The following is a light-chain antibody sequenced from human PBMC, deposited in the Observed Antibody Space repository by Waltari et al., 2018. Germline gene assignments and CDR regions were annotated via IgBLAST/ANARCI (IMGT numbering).Light chain of an antibody. CDR2: AVS. Sequence: QSALTQPASVSGSPGQSITISCTGTSSDVGGYNYVPWYQQHPGKAPKLMIYAVSNRPSGVSNRFSGSKSGNTASLTISGLQAEDEADYYCSSYTSSSTLGVFGTGTKVTVL. CDR1: SSDVGGYNY. CDR3: SSYTSSSTLGV. V-gene: IGLV2-14*01. J-gene: IGLJ1*01.